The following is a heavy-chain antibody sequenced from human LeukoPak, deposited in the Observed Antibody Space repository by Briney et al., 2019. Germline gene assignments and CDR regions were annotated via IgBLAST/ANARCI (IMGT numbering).Heavy chain of an antibody. J-gene: IGHJ4*02. CDR2: IYYTGRT. V-gene: IGHV4-61*01. CDR3: ATHYYGSGSSLYLDY. CDR1: GGSVSSGSYY. Sequence: PSETLSLTCTVSGGSVSSGSYYWSWIRQPPGKGLEWIGYIYYTGRTNYNPSLKSRVTISVDTSKNQFSLKLSSVTAADTAVYYCATHYYGSGSSLYLDYWGQGTLVTVSS. D-gene: IGHD3-10*01.